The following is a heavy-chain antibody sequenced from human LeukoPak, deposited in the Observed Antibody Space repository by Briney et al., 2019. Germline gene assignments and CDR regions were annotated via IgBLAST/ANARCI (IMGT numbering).Heavy chain of an antibody. D-gene: IGHD5-12*01. CDR2: INPNSGGT. Sequence: ASVKVSCKASGYTFTGYYMHWVRQARGQGLEWMGWINPNSGGTNYAQKFQGRVTMTRDTSISTAYMELSRLRSDDTAVYYCATPERGYSGYDFGSWGQGTLVTVSS. CDR3: ATPERGYSGYDFGS. J-gene: IGHJ4*02. V-gene: IGHV1-2*02. CDR1: GYTFTGYY.